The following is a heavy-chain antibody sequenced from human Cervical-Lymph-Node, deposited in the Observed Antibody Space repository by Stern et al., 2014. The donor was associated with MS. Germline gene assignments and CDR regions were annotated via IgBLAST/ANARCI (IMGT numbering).Heavy chain of an antibody. D-gene: IGHD1-14*01. V-gene: IGHV5-51*01. J-gene: IGHJ4*02. CDR3: ARQTTAWASDV. Sequence: EVQLVESGAELIRPGESLKISCKGPGFKFSIYWIAWVRQMPGKGLEWCGIIFRGYSDARSRPSIQVQVTRSAGKSTSTAYLQWRSLNASDTAMYFCARQTTAWASDVWGQGTLVTVSS. CDR1: GFKFSIYW. CDR2: IFRGYSDA.